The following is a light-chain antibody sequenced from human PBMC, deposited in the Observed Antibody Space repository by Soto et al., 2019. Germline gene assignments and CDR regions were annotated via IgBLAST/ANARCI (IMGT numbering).Light chain of an antibody. J-gene: IGKJ5*01. CDR2: DSF. CDR1: QSVLTS. Sequence: EIVLTQSPATLSLSPGERATLSCRASQSVLTSLVWYQQKPGQAPRLLLYDSFNRATGIPARFSGSGSGTDFTLTISSLEPEDFAVYYCQQRRDWPITFGQGTRLEIK. CDR3: QQRRDWPIT. V-gene: IGKV3-11*01.